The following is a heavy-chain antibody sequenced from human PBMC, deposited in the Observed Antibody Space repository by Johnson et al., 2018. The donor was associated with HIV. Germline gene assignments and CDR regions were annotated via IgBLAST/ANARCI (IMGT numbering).Heavy chain of an antibody. Sequence: VQLVESGGGLVQPGRSLRLSCAASGFTFDDYAMHWVRQAPGKGLEWVSGISWNSGSIGYADSVKGRFTISRDNAKNSLYLQMNSLRPEDTAVYYCASLGYTSGWIVSDDGFDVWGQGTLVTVSS. CDR2: ISWNSGSI. J-gene: IGHJ3*01. D-gene: IGHD6-19*01. CDR1: GFTFDDYA. CDR3: ASLGYTSGWIVSDDGFDV. V-gene: IGHV3-9*01.